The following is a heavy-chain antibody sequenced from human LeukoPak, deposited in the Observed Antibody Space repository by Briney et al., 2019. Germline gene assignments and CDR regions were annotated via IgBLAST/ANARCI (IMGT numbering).Heavy chain of an antibody. CDR1: GYTFSSYA. V-gene: IGHV3-7*01. J-gene: IGHJ4*02. CDR3: ARVDGITGTRWDY. Sequence: GGSLRLSCAASGYTFSSYAMSWVRQAPGKGLEWVANIKQDGSEKYYVDSVKGRFTISRDNAKNSLYLQMNSLRAEDTAVYYCARVDGITGTRWDYWGQGTLVTVPS. D-gene: IGHD1-7*01. CDR2: IKQDGSEK.